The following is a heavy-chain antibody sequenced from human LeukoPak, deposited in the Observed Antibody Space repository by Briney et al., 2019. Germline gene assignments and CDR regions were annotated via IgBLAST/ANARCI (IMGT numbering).Heavy chain of an antibody. Sequence: GGSLRLSCAASGFSFSDYSMNWVRQAPGKGLEWVSYISSSGTIYYADSVKGRFTVSRDNAKNSLYLQMNSLRAEDTAVYYCAREKWDEDAFDMWGQGTMVTVSS. J-gene: IGHJ3*02. CDR3: AREKWDEDAFDM. V-gene: IGHV3-69-1*01. CDR2: ISSSGTI. D-gene: IGHD1-26*01. CDR1: GFSFSDYS.